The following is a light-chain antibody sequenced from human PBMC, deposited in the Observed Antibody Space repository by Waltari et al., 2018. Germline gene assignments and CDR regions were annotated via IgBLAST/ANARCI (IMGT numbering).Light chain of an antibody. CDR3: QSYDISLSVL. V-gene: IGLV1-40*01. Sequence: QSVLTQPPSVSGAPGQRVTISCTGSSSNIGAGYVVHWYQQLPGTAPKLLIYGNGNRPSGVPDRFSCSKSGTSASRAITGLQAEDEADYYCQSYDISLSVLFGGGTKLTVL. J-gene: IGLJ2*01. CDR2: GNG. CDR1: SSNIGAGYV.